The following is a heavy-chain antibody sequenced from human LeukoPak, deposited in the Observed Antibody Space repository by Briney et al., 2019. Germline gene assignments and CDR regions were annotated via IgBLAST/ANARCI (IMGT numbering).Heavy chain of an antibody. CDR1: GGSFSGYY. J-gene: IGHJ4*02. CDR2: VNHSGST. CDR3: AHSFYDRSDY. V-gene: IGHV4-34*01. Sequence: PSETLSLTCAAYGGSFSGYYWSWLRQPPGKGLEWIGEVNHSGSTNYNPSLKSRVTISVDTSKNQFSLKLSSVTAADTAVYYCAHSFYDRSDYWGQGTLVTVSS. D-gene: IGHD3-22*01.